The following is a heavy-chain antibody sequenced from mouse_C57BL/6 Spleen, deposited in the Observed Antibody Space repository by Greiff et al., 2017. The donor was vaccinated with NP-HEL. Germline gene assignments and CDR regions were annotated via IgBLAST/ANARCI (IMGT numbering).Heavy chain of an antibody. D-gene: IGHD1-1*02. J-gene: IGHJ2*01. V-gene: IGHV5-17*01. CDR3: AREGGPYYFDY. Sequence: EVQLVESGGGLVKPGGSLKLSCAASGFPFSDYGMHWVRPAPEKGLEWVAYISSGSSTIYYADTVKGRFTISRDNAKNTLFRQMTSLRSEDTAMYYCAREGGPYYFDYWGQGTTLTVSS. CDR1: GFPFSDYG. CDR2: ISSGSSTI.